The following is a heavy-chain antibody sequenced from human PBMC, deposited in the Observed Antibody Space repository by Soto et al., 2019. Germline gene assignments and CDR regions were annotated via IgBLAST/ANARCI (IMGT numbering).Heavy chain of an antibody. CDR3: ARGDEGYCSGGSCFYYYYYYGMDA. D-gene: IGHD2-15*01. V-gene: IGHV1-69*13. J-gene: IGHJ6*02. CDR2: IIPIFGTA. Sequence: SVKVSCKASGGTFSSYAISWVRQAPGQGLEWMGGIIPIFGTANYAQKFQGRVTITADESTSTAYMELSSLRSEDTAVYYCARGDEGYCSGGSCFYYYYYYGMDAWGQGTTVTVSS. CDR1: GGTFSSYA.